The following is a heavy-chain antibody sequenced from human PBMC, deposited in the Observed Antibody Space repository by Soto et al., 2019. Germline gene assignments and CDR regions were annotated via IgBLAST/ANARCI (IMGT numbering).Heavy chain of an antibody. V-gene: IGHV1-3*05. D-gene: IGHD2-21*02. J-gene: IGHJ4*02. CDR2: INAGNGNT. Sequence: QVQLVQSGAEEKKPGASVKVSCKASGYTFTSYAMHWVRHAPGQRLAWMGWINAGNGNTKYSQKFQGRVTITRDTSASTADMGLSSLRSEDTAVYYCARRYCGGDCTSPFDYWGQGSPVTVSS. CDR1: GYTFTSYA. CDR3: ARRYCGGDCTSPFDY.